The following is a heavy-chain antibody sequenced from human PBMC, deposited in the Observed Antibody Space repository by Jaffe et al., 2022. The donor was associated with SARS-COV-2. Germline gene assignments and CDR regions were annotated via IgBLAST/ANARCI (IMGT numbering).Heavy chain of an antibody. CDR1: GFTFSTYG. CDR2: ISYDGSNK. CDR3: AKDIGDSSAWPHNPYFDY. V-gene: IGHV3-30*18. J-gene: IGHJ4*02. Sequence: QVQLVESGGGVVPPGRSLRLSCAASGFTFSTYGMHWVRQAPGKGLEWVAVISYDGSNKYYADSVKGRFTISRDNSKNTLYLQMNSLRAEDTAVFYCAKDIGDSSAWPHNPYFDYWGQGTLVTVSS. D-gene: IGHD6-19*01.